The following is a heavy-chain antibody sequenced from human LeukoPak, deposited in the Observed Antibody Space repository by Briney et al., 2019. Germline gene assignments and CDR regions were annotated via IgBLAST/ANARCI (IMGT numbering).Heavy chain of an antibody. Sequence: GASVKVSFKASGGTFSSYAISWVRQAPGQGLEWMGGIIPILNTSNYAQNFQGRVTMTADKSTSTAYMELNRLRFEDTAMYYCARDLGGIAAAVRWFDPWGQGTLVTVSS. CDR2: IIPILNTS. J-gene: IGHJ5*02. V-gene: IGHV1-69*06. CDR1: GGTFSSYA. CDR3: ARDLGGIAAAVRWFDP. D-gene: IGHD6-13*01.